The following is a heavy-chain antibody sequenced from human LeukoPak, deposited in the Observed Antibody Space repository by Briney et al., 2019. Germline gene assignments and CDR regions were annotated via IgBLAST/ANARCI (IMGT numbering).Heavy chain of an antibody. Sequence: GGSLRLSCAASGFTFSSYAMHWVRQAPGKGLEWVAVISYDGSNKYYADSVKGRFTISRDNSKNTLYLQMNSLRAEDTAVYYCARGRERVLLWFGGLGYYFDYWGQGTLVTVSS. J-gene: IGHJ4*02. CDR1: GFTFSSYA. D-gene: IGHD3-10*01. V-gene: IGHV3-30*04. CDR3: ARGRERVLLWFGGLGYYFDY. CDR2: ISYDGSNK.